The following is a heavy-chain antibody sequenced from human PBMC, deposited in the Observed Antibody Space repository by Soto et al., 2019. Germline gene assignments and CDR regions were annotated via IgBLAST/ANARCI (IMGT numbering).Heavy chain of an antibody. V-gene: IGHV4-31*03. J-gene: IGHJ4*02. CDR2: IYYSGRN. D-gene: IGHD4-4*01. CDR1: GGSIISVGYY. CDR3: ARGVIH. Sequence: QVQLKESGPGLVKPSQTLSLTCTVSGGSIISVGYYLSWNRQHPGKGLVRIGYIYYSGRNYYNPSLKCRVSISVDTSKKQFSLKLSSVTAADTAMYYCARGVIHGGQGTLVTVSS.